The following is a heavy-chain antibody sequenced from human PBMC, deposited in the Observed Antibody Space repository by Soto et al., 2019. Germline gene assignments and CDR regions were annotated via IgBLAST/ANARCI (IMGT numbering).Heavy chain of an antibody. Sequence: QITLKESGPTLVKPTQTLTLTCTFSGFSLNTSGVAVGWIRQPPGKALEWLTLIYWNDEERYNPSLKSRLTVTKDTSKNQVVLTMTSMDPVDTATHYCARRPRRSGRKTPTYFDYWGQGTLVTVSS. CDR2: IYWNDEE. D-gene: IGHD1-26*01. CDR1: GFSLNTSGVA. CDR3: ARRPRRSGRKTPTYFDY. J-gene: IGHJ4*02. V-gene: IGHV2-5*01.